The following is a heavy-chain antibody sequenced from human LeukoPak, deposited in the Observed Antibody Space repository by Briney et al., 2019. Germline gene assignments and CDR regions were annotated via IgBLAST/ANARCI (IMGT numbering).Heavy chain of an antibody. D-gene: IGHD2-2*01. CDR3: ARGPSSTNFLHFDY. CDR1: GFTFSSYE. J-gene: IGHJ4*02. CDR2: ISSSGTSI. V-gene: IGHV3-48*03. Sequence: GGSLRLSCAVSGFTFSSYEMNWVRQARGKGLEWVSYISSSGTSIYYADCVKGRFTISRDNANNSLYLQMNSLRAEDTAVYYCARGPSSTNFLHFDYWGQGTLVTVSS.